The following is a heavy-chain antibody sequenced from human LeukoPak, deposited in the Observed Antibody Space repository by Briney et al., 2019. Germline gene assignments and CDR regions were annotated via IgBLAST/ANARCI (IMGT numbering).Heavy chain of an antibody. Sequence: PSETLSLTWAVSGTSIRSYYWSWIRQPAGKGLEWIGRIYSSGSTDYNPSLKSRVTISADTSKNYFSLRLSSMTAADTAMYYCARDLMGAGLSGDAFDIWGQGTMVTVSS. V-gene: IGHV4-4*07. CDR1: GTSIRSYY. CDR2: IYSSGST. J-gene: IGHJ3*02. CDR3: ARDLMGAGLSGDAFDI. D-gene: IGHD1-26*01.